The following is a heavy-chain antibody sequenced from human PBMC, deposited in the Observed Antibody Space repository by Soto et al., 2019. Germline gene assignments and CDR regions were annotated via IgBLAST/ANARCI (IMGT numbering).Heavy chain of an antibody. CDR3: ARCSGSPGSYYYYGMDV. D-gene: IGHD1-26*01. Sequence: SETLSLTCTVSGGSISSSSYYWGWIRQPPGKGLEWIGSIYYSGSTYYNPSLKSRVTISVDTSKNQFSLKLSSVTAADTAVYYCARCSGSPGSYYYYGMDVWGQGTTVS. J-gene: IGHJ6*02. CDR2: IYYSGST. CDR1: GGSISSSSYY. V-gene: IGHV4-39*01.